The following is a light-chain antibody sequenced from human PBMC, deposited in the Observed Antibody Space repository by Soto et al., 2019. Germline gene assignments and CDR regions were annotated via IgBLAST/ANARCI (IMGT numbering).Light chain of an antibody. CDR3: QQYSSSRT. V-gene: IGKV3-20*01. J-gene: IGKJ1*01. Sequence: QGPGPIPRLLIYGASTRATRILVSFSGSGAGTDFTLTITRLEPEDFAVYYCQQYSSSRTFGQGTKVDIK. CDR2: GAS.